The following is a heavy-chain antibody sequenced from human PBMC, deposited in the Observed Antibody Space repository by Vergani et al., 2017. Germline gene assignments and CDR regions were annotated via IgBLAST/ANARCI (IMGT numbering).Heavy chain of an antibody. CDR3: ANVIGCRWGVVHEHFDY. CDR1: GFTFSSYA. Sequence: EVQLLESGGSLVQPGGSLRLSCAASGFTFSSYAMRWVRQAPGKGMEWVAAISGIGGSTYYADSVTGRFTISRDNSKNTLYLQMNSLRAEYSAVYYCANVIGCRWGVVHEHFDYWGQGTLVTVSS. D-gene: IGHD3-3*01. CDR2: ISGIGGST. J-gene: IGHJ4*02. V-gene: IGHV3-23*01.